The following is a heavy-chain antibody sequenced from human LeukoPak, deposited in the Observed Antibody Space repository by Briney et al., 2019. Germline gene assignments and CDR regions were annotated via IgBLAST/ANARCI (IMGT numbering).Heavy chain of an antibody. CDR1: GFTFSSYA. D-gene: IGHD6-13*01. J-gene: IGHJ4*02. Sequence: GGSLRLSCAASGFTFSSYAMSWVRQAPGKGLEWVSAISGSGGSTKYADSVKGRLTISRDNSKNTLYLQMNSLRAEDTAVYYCAKALGAIAAAGIDYWGQGTLVTVSS. V-gene: IGHV3-23*01. CDR2: ISGSGGST. CDR3: AKALGAIAAAGIDY.